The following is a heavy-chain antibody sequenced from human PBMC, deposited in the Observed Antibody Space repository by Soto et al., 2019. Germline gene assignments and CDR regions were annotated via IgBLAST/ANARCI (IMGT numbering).Heavy chain of an antibody. CDR3: ARDRREQQLDFDY. CDR2: IYSDDST. CDR1: GFTVSSKY. J-gene: IGHJ4*02. Sequence: GSLRLSCAASGFTVSSKYMSWVRQAPGKGLEWVSVIYSDDSTHYADSVKGRFTISRHDSQNTLDLQMSSLRAEDTAVYYCARDRREQQLDFDYWGQGTLVTAPQ. V-gene: IGHV3-53*04. D-gene: IGHD6-13*01.